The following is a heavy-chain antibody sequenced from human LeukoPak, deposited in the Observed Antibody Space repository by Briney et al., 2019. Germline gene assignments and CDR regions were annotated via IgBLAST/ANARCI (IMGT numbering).Heavy chain of an antibody. CDR1: GFTFSTFW. V-gene: IGHV3-74*01. CDR2: ISNDGSTT. CDR3: NVRWGPNSDY. Sequence: GGSLRLSCAASGFTFSTFWMHWVRQTPGKGLVWVSRISNDGSTTHYADSVKGRFTISRDNAKNTLFLHMNSLRAEDTAVYYCNVRWGPNSDYWGQGALVTVSS. J-gene: IGHJ4*02. D-gene: IGHD7-27*01.